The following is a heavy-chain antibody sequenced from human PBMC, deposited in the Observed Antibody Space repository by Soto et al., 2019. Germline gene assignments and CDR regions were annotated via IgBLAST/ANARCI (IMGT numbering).Heavy chain of an antibody. CDR1: GGSISSSSYY. J-gene: IGHJ5*02. V-gene: IGHV4-39*01. CDR2: IYYSGSA. D-gene: IGHD6-6*01. Sequence: PSETLSLTCTVSGGSISSSSYYWGWIRQPPGKGLEWIGSIYYSGSAYYNPSLKSRVTISVDTSKNQFSLKLSSVTAADTAVYYCASRRVSLREKNWFDPWGQGTLVTVS. CDR3: ASRRVSLREKNWFDP.